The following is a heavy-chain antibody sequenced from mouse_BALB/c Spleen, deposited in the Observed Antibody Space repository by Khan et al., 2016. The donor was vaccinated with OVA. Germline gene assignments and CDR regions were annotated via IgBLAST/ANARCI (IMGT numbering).Heavy chain of an antibody. D-gene: IGHD2-1*01. V-gene: IGHV5-9-1*01. CDR1: VFTFSSFV. CDR3: GNGNYGLFAY. J-gene: IGHJ3*01. Sequence: EVELVESGGGLVEPGGSLKLSCAASVFTFSSFVMSWVRQTPEKRLEWVATISSAATYTYYPDSVKGRFTISRDNAKNTLYLQMNSLRSDDTAIYYCGNGNYGLFAYWGQGTLVTVST. CDR2: ISSAATYT.